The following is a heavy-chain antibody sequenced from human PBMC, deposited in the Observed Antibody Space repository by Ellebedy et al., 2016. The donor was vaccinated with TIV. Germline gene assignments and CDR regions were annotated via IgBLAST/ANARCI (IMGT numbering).Heavy chain of an antibody. CDR1: GFTFSSYA. J-gene: IGHJ4*02. V-gene: IGHV3-23*01. Sequence: GESLKISXAASGFTFSSYAMSWVRQAPGKGLEWVSAISGSGGSTYYADSVKGRFTISRDNSKNTLYLQMNSLRAEDTAVYYCARDGDLWFGESYFDYWGQGTLVTVSS. CDR2: ISGSGGST. D-gene: IGHD3-10*01. CDR3: ARDGDLWFGESYFDY.